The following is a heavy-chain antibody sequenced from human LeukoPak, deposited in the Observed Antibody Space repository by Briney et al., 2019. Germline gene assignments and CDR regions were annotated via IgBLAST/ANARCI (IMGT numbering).Heavy chain of an antibody. V-gene: IGHV3-74*01. CDR3: ASIAARLGGDY. J-gene: IGHJ4*02. D-gene: IGHD6-6*01. CDR2: INSDGSST. Sequence: PGGSLRLSCAASGFTFSSYSMNWVRQAPGKGLVWVSRINSDGSSTSYADSVKGRFTTSRDNAKNTLYLQMNSLRAEDTAVYYCASIAARLGGDYWGQGTLVTVSS. CDR1: GFTFSSYS.